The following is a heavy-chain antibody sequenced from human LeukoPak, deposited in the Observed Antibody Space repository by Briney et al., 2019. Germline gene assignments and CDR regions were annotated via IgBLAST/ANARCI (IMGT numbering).Heavy chain of an antibody. J-gene: IGHJ5*02. CDR1: GYSISSGHY. CDR2: IFHGGNT. CDR3: ARGRSPGYSAHDGIDP. D-gene: IGHD5-12*01. Sequence: SGTLSLTCTVSGYSISSGHYWGWIRQPPGKGLEWIGSIFHGGNTYYNPSLMTRVTISVDTSRNQFSLKLSSVTASDTAVYFCARGRSPGYSAHDGIDPWGQGTLVTVSA. V-gene: IGHV4-38-2*02.